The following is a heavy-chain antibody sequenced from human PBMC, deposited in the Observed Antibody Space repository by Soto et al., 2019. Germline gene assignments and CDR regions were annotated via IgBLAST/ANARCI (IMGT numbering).Heavy chain of an antibody. D-gene: IGHD3-16*01. V-gene: IGHV1-18*01. CDR3: AREGEMPYYYYGLDV. J-gene: IGHJ6*02. Sequence: ASVKVSCKASGGTFSSYTISWVRQAPGQGLEWMGWISGYNGHTKYAQKFQGRVTMTTETSTNTVYMDLRNLRSDDTAVYYCAREGEMPYYYYGLDVWGQGTTVTVSS. CDR1: GGTFSSYT. CDR2: ISGYNGHT.